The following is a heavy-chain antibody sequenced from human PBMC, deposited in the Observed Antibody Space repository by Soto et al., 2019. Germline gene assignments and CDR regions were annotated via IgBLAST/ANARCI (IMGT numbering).Heavy chain of an antibody. CDR3: ARIIDGAGSDY. V-gene: IGHV3-23*01. Sequence: EVQLLEFGGGLVQPGRSLRLSCAASGFTFSSYAFTWVRQAPGRGLEWVSSISGSGSSIYYADSVKGRFTFSRDNSKNTLSLQMNSLRVEDTAVYSCARIIDGAGSDYWGQGTLVTVSS. CDR2: ISGSGSSI. CDR1: GFTFSSYA. D-gene: IGHD1-26*01. J-gene: IGHJ4*02.